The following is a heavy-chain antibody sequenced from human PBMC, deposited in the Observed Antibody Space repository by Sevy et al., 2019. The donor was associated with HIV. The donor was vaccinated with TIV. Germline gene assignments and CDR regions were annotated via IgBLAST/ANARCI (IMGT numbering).Heavy chain of an antibody. CDR1: GFTFTNYA. J-gene: IGHJ4*02. Sequence: GGSLRLSCAASGFTFTNYAMSWVRQAPGRGLGWVSGISSSDGSTYYADSVKGRFTISRDNSKNTLYLQMNSLRDEDTDVYYCAKVDSSGYYSVSGFDYWGQGTLVTVSS. CDR2: ISSSDGST. V-gene: IGHV3-23*01. D-gene: IGHD3-22*01. CDR3: AKVDSSGYYSVSGFDY.